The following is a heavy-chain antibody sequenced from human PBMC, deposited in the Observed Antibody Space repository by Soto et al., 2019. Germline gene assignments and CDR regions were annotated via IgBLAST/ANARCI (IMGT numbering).Heavy chain of an antibody. J-gene: IGHJ4*02. CDR3: ARDGGTSCYDY. CDR1: GFTFSSYS. Sequence: VQLVESGGGLVQPGGSLRLSCAASGFTFSSYSMNWVRQAPGKGLEWVAVISYDGSNKYYADSVKGRFTISRDNSKNTLYLQMNSLRAEDTAVYYCARDGGTSCYDYWGQGTLVTVSS. CDR2: ISYDGSNK. V-gene: IGHV3-30*03. D-gene: IGHD2-2*01.